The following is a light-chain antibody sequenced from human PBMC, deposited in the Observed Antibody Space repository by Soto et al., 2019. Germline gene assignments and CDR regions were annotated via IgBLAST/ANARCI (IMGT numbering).Light chain of an antibody. CDR3: QQLNSYPRT. Sequence: DIQLTQSPSFLSASVGDRVTITCRASQGISSYLAWYQQKPGKAPKLLIYAASTLQSGVPSRFSGSGSGTEFTLTISSLQPEDIATYYCQQLNSYPRTFDQGTKVEIK. V-gene: IGKV1-9*01. CDR2: AAS. CDR1: QGISSY. J-gene: IGKJ1*01.